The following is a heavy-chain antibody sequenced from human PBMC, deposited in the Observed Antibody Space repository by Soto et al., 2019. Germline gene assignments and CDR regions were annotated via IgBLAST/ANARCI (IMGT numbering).Heavy chain of an antibody. CDR2: ISGSGGST. V-gene: IGHV3-23*01. D-gene: IGHD6-13*01. Sequence: EVQLLESGGGLVQPGGSLRLSCAASGVTFSSYAMSWVRQAPGKGLEWVSAISGSGGSTYYADSVKGRFTISRDNSKNTLSLQMNSLRAEDTAVYYCAKDLEDGKLEYSSRWYQPYSYYYGMDVWGQGTTVTVSS. CDR1: GVTFSSYA. CDR3: AKDLEDGKLEYSSRWYQPYSYYYGMDV. J-gene: IGHJ6*02.